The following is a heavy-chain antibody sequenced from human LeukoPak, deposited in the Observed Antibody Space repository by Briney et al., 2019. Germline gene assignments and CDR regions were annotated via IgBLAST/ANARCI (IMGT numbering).Heavy chain of an antibody. CDR2: IYNSGST. Sequence: TSETLSLTCIVSGGSISSYYWSWIRQPPGKGLEWIGYIYNSGSTDYNPSLESRITISVDTSKNQFSLKLSSVTAADTAVYYCARGLGDYVEDWYFDLWGRGTLVTVSS. V-gene: IGHV4-59*01. D-gene: IGHD4-17*01. J-gene: IGHJ2*01. CDR1: GGSISSYY. CDR3: ARGLGDYVEDWYFDL.